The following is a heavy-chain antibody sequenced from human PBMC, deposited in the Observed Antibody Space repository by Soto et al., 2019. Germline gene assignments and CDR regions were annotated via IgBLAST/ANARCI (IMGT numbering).Heavy chain of an antibody. CDR1: GVTLNSYA. J-gene: IGHJ4*02. V-gene: IGHV3-23*01. CDR3: AKDRGYYDFWSGYYQF. D-gene: IGHD3-3*01. Sequence: GCLKLCCAACGVTLNSYAMSVVLQAPGKGLEWVSAISGSGDSTYYADSVKGRFTISRDNSKNTLYLQMNSLRAEDTAVYYCAKDRGYYDFWSGYYQFWGQGTLVTVSS. CDR2: ISGSGDST.